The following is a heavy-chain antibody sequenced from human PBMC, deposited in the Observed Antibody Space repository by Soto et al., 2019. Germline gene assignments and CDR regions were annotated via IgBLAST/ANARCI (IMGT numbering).Heavy chain of an antibody. CDR3: ARDVVVVVAATRAPYYMAV. V-gene: IGHV3-11*01. D-gene: IGHD2-15*01. CDR1: GFTFSDYY. CDR2: ISSSGNTI. Sequence: QVQLVESGGGLVKPGGSLRLSCAASGFTFSDYYMSWIRQAPGKGPEWVSYISSSGNTIYYADSVKGRFTICRDNANNSLYLQMNSLRAEDTALYYCARDVVVVVAATRAPYYMAVWGKGTTVTVSS. J-gene: IGHJ6*03.